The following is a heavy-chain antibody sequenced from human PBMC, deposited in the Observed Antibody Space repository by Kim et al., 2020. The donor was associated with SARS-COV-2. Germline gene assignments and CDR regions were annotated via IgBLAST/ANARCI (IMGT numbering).Heavy chain of an antibody. Sequence: GGSLRLSCEVSGFRFRDHAMHWVRQAPGKGLEWMAVIWFDGSERYYTDSMRGRLTITRDNSKNTLHLEMSSLSAEDTAVYYCARALVGEDVRENHLYLDVWGKGTTVTVSS. CDR1: GFRFRDHA. D-gene: IGHD3-10*01. J-gene: IGHJ6*04. V-gene: IGHV3-33*01. CDR3: ARALVGEDVRENHLYLDV. CDR2: IWFDGSER.